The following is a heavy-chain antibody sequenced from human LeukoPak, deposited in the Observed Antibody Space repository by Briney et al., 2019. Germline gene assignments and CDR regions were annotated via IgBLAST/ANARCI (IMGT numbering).Heavy chain of an antibody. V-gene: IGHV4-34*01. CDR3: ARVESGLFPPFDY. CDR1: GGSFSGYY. J-gene: IGHJ4*02. CDR2: INHSGST. D-gene: IGHD3-22*01. Sequence: SETLSPTCAVYGGSFSGYYWSWIRQPPGKGLEWIGEINHSGSTNYNPSLKSRVTISVDTSKNQFSLKLSSVTAADTAVYYCARVESGLFPPFDYWGQGTLVTVSS.